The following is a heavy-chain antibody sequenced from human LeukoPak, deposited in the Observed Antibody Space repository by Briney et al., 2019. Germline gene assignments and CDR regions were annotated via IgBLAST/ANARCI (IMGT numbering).Heavy chain of an antibody. D-gene: IGHD3-22*01. CDR3: ARANYYDISGYDY. Sequence: PGGSLRLSCAASGFTFRSYEMNWVRQAPGKGLEWVSYITSSGNTIYYADSVKGRFTISRDNAKNSLYLQMNSLRAEDTAVYYCARANYYDISGYDYWGQGTLVTASS. CDR2: ITSSGNTI. J-gene: IGHJ4*02. V-gene: IGHV3-48*03. CDR1: GFTFRSYE.